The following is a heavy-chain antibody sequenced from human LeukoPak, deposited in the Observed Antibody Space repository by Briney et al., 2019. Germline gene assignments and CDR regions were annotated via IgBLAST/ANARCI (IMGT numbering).Heavy chain of an antibody. CDR2: IYYSGST. V-gene: IGHV4-39*01. J-gene: IGHJ4*02. CDR3: ARHSHYYNNKGFDY. CDR1: NGSSSSSSYY. Sequence: PSETLSLTCTVSNGSSSSSSYYWAWIRQPPGKGLEWIGSIYYSGSTYYNPSLESRLTISEDTSKNQFSLKLSSVTAADTAVYFCARHSHYYNNKGFDYWGQGTLVTVSS. D-gene: IGHD3-22*01.